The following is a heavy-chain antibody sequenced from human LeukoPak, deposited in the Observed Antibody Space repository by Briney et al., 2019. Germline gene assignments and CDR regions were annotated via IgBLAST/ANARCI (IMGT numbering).Heavy chain of an antibody. D-gene: IGHD2-15*01. V-gene: IGHV4-31*03. J-gene: IGHJ6*02. CDR3: ARAHGQGGYYGMDV. Sequence: SETLSLTCTVSGGSISSGGYYWSWIRQHPGKGLEWIGYIYYSGSTYYNPSLKSRVTISVDTSKNQFSLKLSSVTAADTAVYYCARAHGQGGYYGMDVWGQGTTVTVSS. CDR2: IYYSGST. CDR1: GGSISSGGYY.